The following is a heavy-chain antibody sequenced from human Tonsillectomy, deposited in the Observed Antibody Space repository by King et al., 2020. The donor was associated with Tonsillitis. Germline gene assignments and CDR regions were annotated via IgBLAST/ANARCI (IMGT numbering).Heavy chain of an antibody. CDR3: ARGEVGYYYDSSGEYYFDY. V-gene: IGHV5-51*01. Sequence: VQLVESGAEVKKPGESLKISCKGSGYSFTSYWIGWVRQMPGKGLEWMGFIYPGDSDTRYSPSFQGQVTISDDKSISTAYLQWSSLKASDTAMYYCARGEVGYYYDSSGEYYFDYWGQGTLVTVSS. CDR2: IYPGDSDT. J-gene: IGHJ4*02. D-gene: IGHD3-22*01. CDR1: GYSFTSYW.